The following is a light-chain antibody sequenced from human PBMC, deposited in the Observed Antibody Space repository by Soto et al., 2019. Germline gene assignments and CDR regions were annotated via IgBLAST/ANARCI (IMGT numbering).Light chain of an antibody. Sequence: EILMTQSPATLSVSPGERATLSCRASQSVRSNLAWYQQKPGQAPRLLIYGASTRATGIPARISGSGSGTEFTLTITSLQSEDFAVYYCQQYNKWRTFGQGTKVEIK. J-gene: IGKJ1*01. CDR1: QSVRSN. V-gene: IGKV3-15*01. CDR2: GAS. CDR3: QQYNKWRT.